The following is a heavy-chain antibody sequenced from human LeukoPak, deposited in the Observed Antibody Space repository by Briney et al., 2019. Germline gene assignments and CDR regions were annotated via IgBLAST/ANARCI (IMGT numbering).Heavy chain of an antibody. D-gene: IGHD1-26*01. CDR3: ARSTGGSYYLFDY. J-gene: IGHJ4*02. CDR1: GGSISSSSFY. V-gene: IGHV4-39*02. Sequence: PSETLSLTCTVSGGSISSSSFYWGWIRQPPGKGLEWIGSIFYSGTTYYNPSLKGRVTISVDTSKNHFSLKLSSVTAADTAVYYCARSTGGSYYLFDYWGQGTLVTVSS. CDR2: IFYSGTT.